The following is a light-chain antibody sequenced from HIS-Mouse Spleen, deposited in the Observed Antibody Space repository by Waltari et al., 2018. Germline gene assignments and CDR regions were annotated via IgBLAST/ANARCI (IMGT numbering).Light chain of an antibody. CDR2: EDS. V-gene: IGLV3-10*01. CDR3: YSTDSSGNHRV. J-gene: IGLJ2*01. CDR1: ALPKKY. Sequence: SYELTQPPSVSVSPGQTARITCSGDALPKKYAYWYQQKSGQGPVLVIYEDSKRPTGIPEGCSGSSSGTMATLTISGAQVEDEADYYCYSTDSSGNHRVFGGGTKLTVL.